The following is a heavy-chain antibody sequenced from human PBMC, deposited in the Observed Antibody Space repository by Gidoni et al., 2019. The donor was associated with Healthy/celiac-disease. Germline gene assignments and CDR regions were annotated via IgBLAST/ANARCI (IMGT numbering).Heavy chain of an antibody. CDR3: ARVDSSGYYGGWFDP. J-gene: IGHJ5*02. CDR1: GFTVSSNY. D-gene: IGHD3-22*01. Sequence: EVKLVESGGGLIQPGGSLRIYCAASGFTVSSNYMSWVSQAPGKGLEGVSVIYSGGSTYYADSVKGRFTISRDNSKNTLYLQMTSLRAEDTAVYYCARVDSSGYYGGWFDPWGQGTLVTVSS. CDR2: IYSGGST. V-gene: IGHV3-53*01.